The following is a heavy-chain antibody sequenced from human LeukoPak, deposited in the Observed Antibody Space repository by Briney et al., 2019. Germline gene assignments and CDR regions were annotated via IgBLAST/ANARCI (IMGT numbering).Heavy chain of an antibody. CDR2: LSGSGGST. CDR3: AKGRCSGGSCYGRGFDY. CDR1: GFPFSSYA. D-gene: IGHD2-15*01. J-gene: IGHJ4*02. V-gene: IGHV3-23*01. Sequence: GGSLRLSCSASGFPFSSYAMHWVRQAPGKGLEWVSGLSGSGGSTYYADSVKGRFTSSRDNAKNTLYLQMNSLRAEDTAVYYCAKGRCSGGSCYGRGFDYWGQGTLVTVSS.